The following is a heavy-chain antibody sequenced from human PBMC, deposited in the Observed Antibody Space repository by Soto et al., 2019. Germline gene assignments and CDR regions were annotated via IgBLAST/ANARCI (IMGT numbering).Heavy chain of an antibody. CDR3: ARAEYPEGVMDV. CDR2: INPSGGST. J-gene: IGHJ6*02. Sequence: QVQLVQSGAEVKKPGASVTVSCKASGYTFTAYYMNWLRQAPGQGLEWMGVINPSGGSTTYTQKFQGRVTMTQDTSTSTVYMDLSSLRSEDTAVYYCARAEYPEGVMDVWGQGTTVTVSS. D-gene: IGHD3-16*01. CDR1: GYTFTAYY. V-gene: IGHV1-46*01.